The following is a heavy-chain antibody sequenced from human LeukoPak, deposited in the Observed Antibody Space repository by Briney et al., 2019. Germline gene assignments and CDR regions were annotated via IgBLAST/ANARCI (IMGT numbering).Heavy chain of an antibody. V-gene: IGHV4-39*01. CDR1: GGSISSSSYY. D-gene: IGHD2-15*01. Sequence: SETLSLTCTVSGGSISSSSYYWGWIRQPPGKGLEWIGNIYYSGSTYYNPSLKSRVTISVDTSKNQFSLKLSSVTAADTAVYYCASRTYCSGGSCYPGDYYYYYMDVWGKGTTVTISS. CDR3: ASRTYCSGGSCYPGDYYYYYMDV. CDR2: IYYSGST. J-gene: IGHJ6*03.